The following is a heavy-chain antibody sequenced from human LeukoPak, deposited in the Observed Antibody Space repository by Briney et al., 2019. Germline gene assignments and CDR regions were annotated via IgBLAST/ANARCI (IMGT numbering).Heavy chain of an antibody. Sequence: GGSLRLSCAASGFTFSSYWMSWVRQAPGKGLEWVANIRQDGSEKYYVDSVKGRFTISRDNAKNSLYLQMSSLRAEDTAVYYCARDRYYDFWSGGFGFDPWGQGTLVTVSS. CDR2: IRQDGSEK. J-gene: IGHJ5*02. D-gene: IGHD3-3*01. CDR1: GFTFSSYW. V-gene: IGHV3-7*01. CDR3: ARDRYYDFWSGGFGFDP.